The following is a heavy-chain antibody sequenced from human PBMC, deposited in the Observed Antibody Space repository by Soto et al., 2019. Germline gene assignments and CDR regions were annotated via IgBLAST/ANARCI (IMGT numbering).Heavy chain of an antibody. Sequence: SETLSLTCTVSGASVNTKSYYWTWIRQSPGERPEWIGYIYFNGSAEYNPSLKSRVTISMDTSKNQFSLKLKSVTTADSAVYYCAREGCDCSAWVRPYAFDMWGQGTMVTVSS. V-gene: IGHV4-61*01. D-gene: IGHD2-21*02. CDR2: IYFNGSA. CDR3: AREGCDCSAWVRPYAFDM. CDR1: GASVNTKSYY. J-gene: IGHJ3*02.